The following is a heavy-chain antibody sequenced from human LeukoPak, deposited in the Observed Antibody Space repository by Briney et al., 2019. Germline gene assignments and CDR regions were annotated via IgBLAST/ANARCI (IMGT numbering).Heavy chain of an antibody. CDR1: GYSFTSYW. J-gene: IGHJ3*02. D-gene: IGHD6-13*01. V-gene: IGHV5-51*01. CDR3: ARLEYSSSWSARGAFDI. Sequence: GESLKISCKGSGYSFTSYWIGWVRQMPGKGLEWVGIIYPGDSDTRYSPSFQGQVTISDDKSIGTAYLQWSDLRASDTAMYYCARLEYSSSWSARGAFDIWGQGTMVTVSS. CDR2: IYPGDSDT.